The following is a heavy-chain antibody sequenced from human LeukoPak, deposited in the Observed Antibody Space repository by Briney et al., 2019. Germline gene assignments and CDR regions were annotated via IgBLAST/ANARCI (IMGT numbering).Heavy chain of an antibody. CDR1: GYTFTGYY. Sequence: RASVKVSCKASGYTFTGYYMHWVRQAPGQGLEWMGWINPNSGGTNYAQKFQGRVTMPRDTSISTAYMELSRLRSDDTAVYYCARCFYGSGSTSCFDYWGQGTLVTVSS. V-gene: IGHV1-2*02. D-gene: IGHD3-10*01. CDR3: ARCFYGSGSTSCFDY. CDR2: INPNSGGT. J-gene: IGHJ4*02.